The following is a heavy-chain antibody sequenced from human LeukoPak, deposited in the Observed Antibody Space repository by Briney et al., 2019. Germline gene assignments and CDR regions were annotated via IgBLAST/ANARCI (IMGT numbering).Heavy chain of an antibody. CDR2: INPSGGST. V-gene: IGHV1-46*01. J-gene: IGHJ4*02. D-gene: IGHD3-22*01. CDR1: GYTFTDYY. CDR3: ARDGGRITMIVVDPMFNFDY. Sequence: ASVKVSCKASGYTFTDYYMHWVRQAPGQGLEWMGIINPSGGSTSYAQKFQGRVTMTRDTSTSTVYMELSSLRSEDTAVYYCARDGGRITMIVVDPMFNFDYWGQGTLVTVSS.